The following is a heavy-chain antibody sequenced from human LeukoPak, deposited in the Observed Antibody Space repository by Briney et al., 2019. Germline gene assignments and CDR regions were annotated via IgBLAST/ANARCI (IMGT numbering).Heavy chain of an antibody. CDR1: GFTFSSYA. Sequence: AGGSLRLSCAASGFTFSSYAMHWVRQAPGKGLEWVAVISYDGSNKYYADSVKGRFTISRDNSKNTLYLQMNSLRAEDTAVYYCARDDGAERGDAFDIWGQGTMVTVSS. CDR2: ISYDGSNK. V-gene: IGHV3-30*04. CDR3: ARDDGAERGDAFDI. D-gene: IGHD4/OR15-4a*01. J-gene: IGHJ3*02.